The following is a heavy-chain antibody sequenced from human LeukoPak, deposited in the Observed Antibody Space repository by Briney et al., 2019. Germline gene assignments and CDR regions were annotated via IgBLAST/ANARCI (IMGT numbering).Heavy chain of an antibody. V-gene: IGHV4-59*01. CDR3: ARVPPYYYGSGSYNPAYYYYYYMDV. Sequence: PSETLSLTCTVSGGSISSYYWSWIRQPPGKGLEWIGYIYYSGSTNYNPSLKSRVTISVDTSKNQFSQKLSSVTAADTAVYYCARVPPYYYGSGSYNPAYYYYYYMDVWGKGTTVTVSS. J-gene: IGHJ6*03. CDR1: GGSISSYY. CDR2: IYYSGST. D-gene: IGHD3-10*01.